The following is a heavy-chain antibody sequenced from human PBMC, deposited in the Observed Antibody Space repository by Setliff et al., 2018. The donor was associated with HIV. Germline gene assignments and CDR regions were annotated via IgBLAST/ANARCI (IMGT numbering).Heavy chain of an antibody. Sequence: SETLSLTCTVSGGSISSGSYYWSWIRQPPGKGLEWIGSIYYSGSTYYNPSLKSRVTISVDTSKNQFSLKLSSVTAADTAMYYCARDFTLVRGVISRYYYYGMDVWGQGTTVTVSS. CDR1: GGSISSGSYY. CDR3: ARDFTLVRGVISRYYYYGMDV. D-gene: IGHD3-10*01. V-gene: IGHV4-39*02. J-gene: IGHJ6*02. CDR2: IYYSGST.